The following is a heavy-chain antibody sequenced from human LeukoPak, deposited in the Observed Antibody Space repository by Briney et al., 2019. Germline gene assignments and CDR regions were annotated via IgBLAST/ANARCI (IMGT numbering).Heavy chain of an antibody. J-gene: IGHJ4*02. CDR3: ARGLSGDPYYFDY. V-gene: IGHV3-66*02. Sequence: PGGSLRLSCAASGFTVSSNYMSWVRQAPGKGLEWVSVIYSGGSTYYADSVRGRFTISRDNSKNTLYLQMNSLRAEDTAVYYRARGLSGDPYYFDYWGQGTLVTVSS. D-gene: IGHD7-27*01. CDR1: GFTVSSNY. CDR2: IYSGGST.